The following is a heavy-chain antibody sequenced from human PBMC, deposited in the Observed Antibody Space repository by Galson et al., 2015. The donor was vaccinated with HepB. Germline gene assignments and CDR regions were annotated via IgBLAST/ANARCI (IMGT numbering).Heavy chain of an antibody. D-gene: IGHD6-6*01. CDR2: ISYDGSNK. CDR1: GFTFSSYG. Sequence: SLRLSCAASGFTFSSYGMHWVRQAPGKGLEWVAVISYDGSNKYYADSVKGRFTISRDNSKNTLYLQMNSLRAEDTAVYYCAKLKYSSSSDYWGQGTLVTVSS. V-gene: IGHV3-30*18. CDR3: AKLKYSSSSDY. J-gene: IGHJ4*02.